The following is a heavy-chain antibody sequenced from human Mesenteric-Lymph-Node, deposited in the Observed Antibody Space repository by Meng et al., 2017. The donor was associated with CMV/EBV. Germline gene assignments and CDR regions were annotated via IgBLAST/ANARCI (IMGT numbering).Heavy chain of an antibody. D-gene: IGHD1-1*01. CDR3: ARTAATGTDYYYYYYGMDV. J-gene: IGHJ6*02. CDR1: GYTFTSHG. Sequence: ASVKVSCKTSGYTFTSHGVSWVRQAPGQGLEWMGWISAFNGDTKYAQKFQGRVTITADKSTSTAYMELSSLRSEDTAVYYCARTAATGTDYYYYYYGMDVWGQGTTVTVSS. V-gene: IGHV1-18*01. CDR2: ISAFNGDT.